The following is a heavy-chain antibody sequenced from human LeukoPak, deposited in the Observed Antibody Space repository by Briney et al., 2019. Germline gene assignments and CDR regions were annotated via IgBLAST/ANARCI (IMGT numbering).Heavy chain of an antibody. Sequence: PSETLSLTCSVSGGFINSYYWSWIRQSPGKGLEWIGYIYYTGATYYNPSLESRVTISIDTSKRQLSLELRSVTAADSAVYFCARGRRESSKPNDAFDIWGQGTMVTVSA. CDR3: ARGRRESSKPNDAFDI. CDR1: GGFINSYY. J-gene: IGHJ3*02. D-gene: IGHD4-11*01. V-gene: IGHV4-59*01. CDR2: IYYTGAT.